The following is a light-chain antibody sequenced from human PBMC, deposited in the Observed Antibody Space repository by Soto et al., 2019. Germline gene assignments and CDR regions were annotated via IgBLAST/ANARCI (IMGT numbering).Light chain of an antibody. CDR2: ADT. CDR3: LEHSSYPWT. CDR1: QGISNY. J-gene: IGKJ1*01. V-gene: IGKV1-17*03. Sequence: DIQXTHPCLTTPAAIGERVTSTCRARQGISNYLVWFKKKPRKVXKXXXYADTTLKSGAQTRFSGSESGNEFNIKIRRIPPEDFVTYYCLEHSSYPWTFGDGTQVDI.